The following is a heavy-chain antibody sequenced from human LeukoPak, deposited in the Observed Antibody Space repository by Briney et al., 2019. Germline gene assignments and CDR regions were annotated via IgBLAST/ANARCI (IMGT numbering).Heavy chain of an antibody. J-gene: IGHJ4*02. CDR2: IIPILGIA. V-gene: IGHV1-69*04. Sequence: SVKVSCKASGYTFTSYGISWVRQAPGQGLEWMGRIIPILGIANYAQKFQGRVTITADKSTSTAYMELSSLRSEDTAVYYCARYSSSSGGDYFDYWGQGTLVTVSS. D-gene: IGHD6-6*01. CDR1: GYTFTSYG. CDR3: ARYSSSSGGDYFDY.